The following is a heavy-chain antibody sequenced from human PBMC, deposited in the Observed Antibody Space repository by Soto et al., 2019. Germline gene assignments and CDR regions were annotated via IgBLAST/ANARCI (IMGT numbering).Heavy chain of an antibody. CDR3: SRHLGGKRDY. V-gene: IGHV3-74*01. J-gene: IGHJ4*02. D-gene: IGHD3-3*02. CDR2: INSDGSST. CDR1: GFTFSSYW. Sequence: PGGSLRLSCAPCGFTFSSYWFHWVCQATGKGLVWVSRINSDGSSTYYADSVKGRFTISRDNAKNTLYLQMNSLRAEDTAVYYCSRHLGGKRDYWGQGTLVTVSS.